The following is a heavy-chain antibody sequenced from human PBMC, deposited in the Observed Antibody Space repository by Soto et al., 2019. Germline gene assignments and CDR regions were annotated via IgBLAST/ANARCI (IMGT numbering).Heavy chain of an antibody. CDR3: ATYSGYDLYYYYGMDV. D-gene: IGHD5-12*01. J-gene: IGHJ6*02. CDR1: GGSISSGGYY. Sequence: SETLSLTCAVSGGSISSGGYYWSWIRQPPGKGLEWIGEINHSGSTNYNPSLKSRVTISVDTSKNQFSLKLSSVTAADTAVYYCATYSGYDLYYYYGMDVWGQGTTVTV. V-gene: IGHV4-34*01. CDR2: INHSGST.